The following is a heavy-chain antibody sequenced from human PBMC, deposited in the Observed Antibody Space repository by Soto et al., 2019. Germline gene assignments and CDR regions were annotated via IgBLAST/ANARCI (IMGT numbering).Heavy chain of an antibody. Sequence: SETLSLTCAVSGDSIGSSIWWSWVRQPPGKGLEWIGEIYHSGSTHYNPSLKSRLTLSVDKSKNQFSLKLTSVTTADTAVYYCARGGDYRFVYWGQGTLVTVSS. V-gene: IGHV4-4*02. CDR2: IYHSGST. J-gene: IGHJ4*02. CDR3: ARGGDYRFVY. D-gene: IGHD4-17*01. CDR1: GDSIGSSIW.